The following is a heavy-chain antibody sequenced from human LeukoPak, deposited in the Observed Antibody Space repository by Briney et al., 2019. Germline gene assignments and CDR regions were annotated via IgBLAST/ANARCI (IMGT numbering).Heavy chain of an antibody. CDR2: IYYSGSS. CDR3: ARLWGHSYGYSDY. J-gene: IGHJ4*02. D-gene: IGHD5-18*01. V-gene: IGHV4-38-2*01. Sequence: PSETLSLTCAVSGYSIRNGYYWGWIRQPPGMGLEWIGSIYYSGSSYYNPSLRSRVTISVDTPKNELSLKVSSVTAADTAVYYCARLWGHSYGYSDYWGQGTLVTVSS. CDR1: GYSIRNGYY.